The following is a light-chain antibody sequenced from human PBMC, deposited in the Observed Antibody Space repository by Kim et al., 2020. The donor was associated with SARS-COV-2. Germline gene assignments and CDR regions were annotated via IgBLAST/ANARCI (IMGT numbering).Light chain of an antibody. CDR2: EGT. Sequence: QSALTQPASVSGSPGQSITISCTGTSSDVGAYNLVSWYQQYPGKAPKLMIYEGTKRPSGVSRRFSGSKSGNTASLTISGLQAEDEAVYYCCSYGGSSTFVLGTGTKVTV. CDR3: CSYGGSSTFV. V-gene: IGLV2-23*01. CDR1: SSDVGAYNL. J-gene: IGLJ1*01.